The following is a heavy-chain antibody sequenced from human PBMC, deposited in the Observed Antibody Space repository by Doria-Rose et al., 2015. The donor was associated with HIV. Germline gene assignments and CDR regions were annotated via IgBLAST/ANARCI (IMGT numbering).Heavy chain of an antibody. D-gene: IGHD6-13*01. CDR2: IFSDDER. Sequence: QESGPVLVKPTETLTPTCTVSGVSLSSPGMGVSWIRQPPGKALEWLANIFSDDERSYKTSLKSRLTISRGTSKSQVVLTMADMDPVDTATYYCARIKSSRWYHKYYFDFWGQGTLVIVSA. CDR1: GVSLSSPGMG. CDR3: ARIKSSRWYHKYYFDF. V-gene: IGHV2-26*01. J-gene: IGHJ4*02.